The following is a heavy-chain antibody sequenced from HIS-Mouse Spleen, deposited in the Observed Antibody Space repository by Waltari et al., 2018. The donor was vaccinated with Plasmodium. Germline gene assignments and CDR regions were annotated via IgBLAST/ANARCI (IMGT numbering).Heavy chain of an antibody. J-gene: IGHJ4*02. Sequence: EVQLLESGGGLVQPGGSLRLSCAASGFTFSSYALSWARQAPGKGLEWVSAISGSGGSTYYADSVKGRFTISRDNSKNTLYLQMNSLRAEDTAVYYCAKTIKYYDILTGYPFDYWGQGTLVTVSS. CDR3: AKTIKYYDILTGYPFDY. V-gene: IGHV3-23*01. D-gene: IGHD3-9*01. CDR2: ISGSGGST. CDR1: GFTFSSYA.